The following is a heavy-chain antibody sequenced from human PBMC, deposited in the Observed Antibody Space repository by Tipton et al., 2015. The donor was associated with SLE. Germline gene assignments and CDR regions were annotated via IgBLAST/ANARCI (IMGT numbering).Heavy chain of an antibody. CDR2: IYYSGST. CDR3: ARRGSGACSGGSCYLDY. D-gene: IGHD2-15*01. J-gene: IGHJ4*02. V-gene: IGHV4-39*07. CDR1: GGSISSSSYY. Sequence: TLSLTCTVSGGSISSSSYYWGWIRQPPGKGLEWIGSIYYSGSTYYNPSLKSRVTISVDTSKNQFSLKLSSVTAADTAVYYCARRGSGACSGGSCYLDYWGQGTLVTVSS.